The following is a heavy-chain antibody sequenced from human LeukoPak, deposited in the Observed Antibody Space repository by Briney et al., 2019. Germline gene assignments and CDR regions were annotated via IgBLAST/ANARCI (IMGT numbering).Heavy chain of an antibody. D-gene: IGHD1-26*01. CDR2: IYYSGST. J-gene: IGHJ4*02. Sequence: SQTLSLTCTVSGGSISSGGYYWSWIRQHPGKGLEWIGYIYYSGSTFYNPSLKSRVTISVDTSKSHFSLKLSSVTAADTAVYYCASGSYYDYFDYWGQGTLVTVSS. CDR1: GGSISSGGYY. V-gene: IGHV4-31*03. CDR3: ASGSYYDYFDY.